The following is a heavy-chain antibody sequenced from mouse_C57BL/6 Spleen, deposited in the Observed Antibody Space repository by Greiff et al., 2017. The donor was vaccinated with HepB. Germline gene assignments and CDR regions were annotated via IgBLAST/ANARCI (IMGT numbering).Heavy chain of an antibody. Sequence: QVQLQQSGAELARPGASVKLSCKASGYTFTSYGTSWVKQRTGQGLEWIGEIYPRSGNTYYNEKFKGKATLTADKSSSTAYMELRSLTSEDSAVYFCAREDDSYAMDYWGQGTSVTVSS. CDR3: AREDDSYAMDY. CDR1: GYTFTSYG. V-gene: IGHV1-81*01. J-gene: IGHJ4*01. CDR2: IYPRSGNT.